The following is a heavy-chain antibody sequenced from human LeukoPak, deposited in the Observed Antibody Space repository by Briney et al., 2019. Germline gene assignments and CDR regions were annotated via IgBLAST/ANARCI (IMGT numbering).Heavy chain of an antibody. V-gene: IGHV4-39*07. CDR2: IYHSGST. D-gene: IGHD5-12*01. Sequence: PSETLSLTCTVSGGSISSSSYYWGWIRQPPGKGLEWIGSIYHSGSTYYNPSLKSRVTIAVETSKNQFSLKLSSVTAADTAVYYCARVVDFVDIVATRDWFDPWGQGTLVTVSS. J-gene: IGHJ5*02. CDR3: ARVVDFVDIVATRDWFDP. CDR1: GGSISSSSYY.